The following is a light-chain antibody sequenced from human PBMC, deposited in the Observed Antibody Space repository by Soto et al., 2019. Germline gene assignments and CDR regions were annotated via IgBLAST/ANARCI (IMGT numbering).Light chain of an antibody. V-gene: IGLV2-14*01. CDR2: EVT. J-gene: IGLJ1*01. Sequence: QSVLTQPASVSGSPGQSITISCTGTSSDVGGYHYVSWYQQHPGKAPKLMIYEVTKRPSGVSNRFSGSKSDNTASLTISGLQAEDEADYYCSAYTTRSAVFGTGTKGPS. CDR1: SSDVGGYHY. CDR3: SAYTTRSAV.